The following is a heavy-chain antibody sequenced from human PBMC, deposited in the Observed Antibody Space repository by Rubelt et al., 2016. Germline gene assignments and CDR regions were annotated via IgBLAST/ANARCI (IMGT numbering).Heavy chain of an antibody. Sequence: EVQLVESGGGLVQPGGSLRLSCAASGFTFSNYSMNWVRQAPGKGLEWVSSISNSSIYIYYADSVKVRFTISRDNAKSSLYLQMNSLRAEDTAVYYCAKALVRGVTNFDYWGQGTLVTVSP. J-gene: IGHJ4*02. CDR2: ISNSSIYI. V-gene: IGHV3-21*04. D-gene: IGHD3-10*01. CDR1: GFTFSNYS. CDR3: AKALVRGVTNFDY.